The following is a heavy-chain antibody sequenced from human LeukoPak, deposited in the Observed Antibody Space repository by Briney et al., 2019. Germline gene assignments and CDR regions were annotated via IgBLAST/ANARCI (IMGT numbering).Heavy chain of an antibody. CDR3: ARDSSPYYYGSGSHDY. D-gene: IGHD3-10*01. V-gene: IGHV3-30*04. CDR2: ISCDGSNK. CDR1: GFTFSSYA. J-gene: IGHJ4*02. Sequence: GRSLRLSCAASGFTFSSYAMHWVRQAPGKGLEWVADISCDGSNKYYADSVKGRFTISRDNSKNTLYLQMNSLGAEDTAVYYCARDSSPYYYGSGSHDYWGQGTLVTVSS.